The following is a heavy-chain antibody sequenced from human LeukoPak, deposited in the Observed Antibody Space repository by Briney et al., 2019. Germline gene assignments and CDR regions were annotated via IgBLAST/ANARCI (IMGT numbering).Heavy chain of an antibody. J-gene: IGHJ6*03. CDR1: GFTFSNYG. CDR2: ISSTSSYI. D-gene: IGHD2-15*01. Sequence: GGSLRLSCAASGFTFSNYGIHWVRQAPGKGLEWVSSISSTSSYIYYAGSVKGRFTISRDNARNSLYLQMSSLRAEDTAVYYCARVVVVVAATPGNDYYYYMDVWGQGTTVTVSS. CDR3: ARVVVVVAATPGNDYYYYMDV. V-gene: IGHV3-21*01.